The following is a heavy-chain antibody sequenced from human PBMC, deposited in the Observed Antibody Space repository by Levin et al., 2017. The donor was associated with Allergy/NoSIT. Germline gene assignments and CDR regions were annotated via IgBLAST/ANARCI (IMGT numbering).Heavy chain of an antibody. CDR2: ISGSGGST. J-gene: IGHJ4*02. V-gene: IGHV3-23*01. D-gene: IGHD3-22*01. CDR3: AKADSSGYYYGAGY. Sequence: GGSLRLSCAASGFTFSSYAMSWVRQAPGKGLEWVSAISGSGGSTYYADSVKGRFTISRDNSKNTLYLQMNSLRAEDTAVYYCAKADSSGYYYGAGYWGQGTLVTVSS. CDR1: GFTFSSYA.